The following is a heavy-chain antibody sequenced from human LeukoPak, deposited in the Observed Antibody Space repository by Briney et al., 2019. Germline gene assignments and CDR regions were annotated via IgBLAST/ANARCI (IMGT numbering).Heavy chain of an antibody. CDR1: GGTFSSYA. CDR2: IIPIFGIA. J-gene: IGHJ4*02. CDR3: ARGGSLGNYFDY. Sequence: ASVTVSCKASGGTFSSYAISWVRQARGKGLEWMGRIIPIFGIANYAQKFQGRVTITADKSTSTAYMELSSLRSEDTAVYYCARGGSLGNYFDYWGQGTLVTVSS. V-gene: IGHV1-69*04. D-gene: IGHD1-26*01.